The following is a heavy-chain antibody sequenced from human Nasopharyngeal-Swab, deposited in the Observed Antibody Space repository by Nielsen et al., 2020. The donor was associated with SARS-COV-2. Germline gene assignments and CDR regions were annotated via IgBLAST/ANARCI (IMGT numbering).Heavy chain of an antibody. CDR1: GFTFSSYW. V-gene: IGHV3-7*01. CDR2: RKQDGSEK. CDR3: AGDGEQWLVTFDY. J-gene: IGHJ4*02. D-gene: IGHD6-19*01. Sequence: GESLKISCAASGFTFSSYWMSWVRQAPGKGLEWVANRKQDGSEKYYVDSVKGRFTISRDNAKNSLYLQMNSLRAEDTAVYYCAGDGEQWLVTFDYWGQGTLVTVSS.